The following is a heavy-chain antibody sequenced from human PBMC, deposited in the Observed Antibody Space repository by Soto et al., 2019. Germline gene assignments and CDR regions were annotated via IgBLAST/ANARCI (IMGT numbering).Heavy chain of an antibody. Sequence: SETLSLTCTVSGGAISSYYWTWIRQPPGKGLEWIGYIYYSGSTNYNPSLKSRVTISVDTSKNQFSLKLNSVTAAASAVYFCARLEGLATISYYFDFWGQGALVTVSS. CDR1: GGAISSYY. J-gene: IGHJ4*02. CDR3: ARLEGLATISYYFDF. V-gene: IGHV4-59*08. CDR2: IYYSGST. D-gene: IGHD3-9*01.